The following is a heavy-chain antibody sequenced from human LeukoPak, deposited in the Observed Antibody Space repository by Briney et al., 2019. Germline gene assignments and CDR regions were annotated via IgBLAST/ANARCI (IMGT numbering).Heavy chain of an antibody. CDR2: IYYSGST. CDR1: GGSISSYY. V-gene: IGHV4-59*01. J-gene: IGHJ5*02. D-gene: IGHD4-11*01. Sequence: RTSETLSLTCTVSGGSISSYYWSWIRQPPGKGLEWIGYIYYSGSTNYNPSLKSRVTISVDTSKNQFSLNLSSVTAVDTAVYYCARESTTAGGYNWFDPWGQGTLVTVSS. CDR3: ARESTTAGGYNWFDP.